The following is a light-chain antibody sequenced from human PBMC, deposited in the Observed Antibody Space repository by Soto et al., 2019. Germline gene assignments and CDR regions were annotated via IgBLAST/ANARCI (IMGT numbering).Light chain of an antibody. J-gene: IGKJ2*03. Sequence: DIQMTQSPSTLSASVGDRVTITCRARQSISSWLAWYQQKPGKAPKLLIYDASSLESGVPSRFSGSGSGTEFTLTISTLQPGDFATSYCQQYSSFYSFGQGTKLEIK. CDR3: QQYSSFYS. CDR2: DAS. CDR1: QSISSW. V-gene: IGKV1-5*01.